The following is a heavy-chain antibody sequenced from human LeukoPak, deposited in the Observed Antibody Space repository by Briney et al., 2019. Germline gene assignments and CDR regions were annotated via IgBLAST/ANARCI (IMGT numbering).Heavy chain of an antibody. J-gene: IGHJ4*02. CDR1: GFTFSSYW. CDR3: TRDFDFSSAI. CDR2: ISPDGSTT. Sequence: GGSLRLSCSASGFTFSSYWMHWVRQAPGKGLVWVSRISPDGSTTGYADSVKGRFTTSRDNAKNTLFLQMNSLRAEDTAVYYCTRDFDFSSAIWGQGTLVTVSS. D-gene: IGHD3-3*01. V-gene: IGHV3-74*01.